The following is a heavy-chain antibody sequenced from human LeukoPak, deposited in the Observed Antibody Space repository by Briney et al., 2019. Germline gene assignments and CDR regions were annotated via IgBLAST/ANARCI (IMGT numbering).Heavy chain of an antibody. V-gene: IGHV1-69*05. CDR3: ARLGSDCSSTSCYARSGWFDP. CDR1: GGTFSSYA. J-gene: IGHJ5*02. D-gene: IGHD2-2*01. Sequence: SVKASCKASGGTFSSYAISWVRQAPGQGLEWMGGIIPIFGTANYAQKFQGRVTITTDESTSTAYMELSSLRSEDTAVYYCARLGSDCSSTSCYARSGWFDPWGQGTLVTVSS. CDR2: IIPIFGTA.